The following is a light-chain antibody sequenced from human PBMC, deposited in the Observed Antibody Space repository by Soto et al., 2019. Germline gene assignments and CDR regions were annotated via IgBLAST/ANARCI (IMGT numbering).Light chain of an antibody. J-gene: IGKJ3*01. Sequence: DIVMTQSPDSLAVSLAERATIDCKSSQRVLYSSNSKNYLAWYQQKPGQPPKLLIYWASTRESGVPDRVSGGGSGTDFILTISSLQAEDVAVYYCQQYYNAPATFGPGTKVEIK. CDR3: QQYYNAPAT. V-gene: IGKV4-1*01. CDR2: WAS. CDR1: QRVLYSSNSKNY.